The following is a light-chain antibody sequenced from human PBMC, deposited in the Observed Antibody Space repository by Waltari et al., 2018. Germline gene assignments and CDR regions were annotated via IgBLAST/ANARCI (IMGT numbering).Light chain of an antibody. V-gene: IGKV1-6*01. J-gene: IGKJ1*01. Sequence: AIQMTQSPSSLSAPVGDRVTITCRARQGIRNDLGWYQQKPGKAPKLLIYAASSLQSGVPSRFSGSGSGTDFTLTISSLQPEDFATYYCLQDYNYPWTFGQGTKVEIK. CDR2: AAS. CDR3: LQDYNYPWT. CDR1: QGIRND.